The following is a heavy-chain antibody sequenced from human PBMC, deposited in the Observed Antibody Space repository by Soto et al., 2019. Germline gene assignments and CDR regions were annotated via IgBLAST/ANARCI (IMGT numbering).Heavy chain of an antibody. CDR3: ARLYGSSGEEPTHVYYYYSGMDG. D-gene: IGHD3-22*01. CDR1: GYRFPSYW. J-gene: IGHJ6*02. Sequence: PGASLKISCKGSGYRFPSYWISWVRQMPGTGLEWMGRIDPSDSYTNYSPSFQGHVTISADKSISTAYLQWSSLKASDTAMYYCARLYGSSGEEPTHVYYYYSGMDGWGHGPQVTVAS. V-gene: IGHV5-10-1*01. CDR2: IDPSDSYT.